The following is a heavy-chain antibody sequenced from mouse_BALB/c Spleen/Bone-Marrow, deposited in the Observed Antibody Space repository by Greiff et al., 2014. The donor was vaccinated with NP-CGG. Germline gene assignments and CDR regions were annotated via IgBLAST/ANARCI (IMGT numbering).Heavy chain of an antibody. D-gene: IGHD5-1*01. Sequence: EVQREESGGGLVQPGGSLRLSCTTSGFSFTDYFMTWVRQPPGKALEWLGFIRNKPNGYTTEYNPSVKGRFTISRDNSQGILYLQMNTLRAEDSAIYYCARDYSGYFDFWGQGTTLTVSS. CDR1: GFSFTDYF. CDR3: ARDYSGYFDF. J-gene: IGHJ2*01. V-gene: IGHV7-3*02. CDR2: IRNKPNGYTT.